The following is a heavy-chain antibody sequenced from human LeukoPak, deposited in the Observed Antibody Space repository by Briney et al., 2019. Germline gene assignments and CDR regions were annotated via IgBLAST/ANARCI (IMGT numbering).Heavy chain of an antibody. Sequence: ASVKVSCKASGYTFTSYGIRWVRQAPGQGLEWMGWISAYNGNTNYAQKLQGRVTMTTDTSTSTAYMELRSLRSDDTAVYYCARDAVGSGWYQFDYWGQGTLVTVSS. V-gene: IGHV1-18*01. CDR3: ARDAVGSGWYQFDY. D-gene: IGHD6-19*01. J-gene: IGHJ4*02. CDR2: ISAYNGNT. CDR1: GYTFTSYG.